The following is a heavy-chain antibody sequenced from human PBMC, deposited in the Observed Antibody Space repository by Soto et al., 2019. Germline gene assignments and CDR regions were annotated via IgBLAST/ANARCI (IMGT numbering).Heavy chain of an antibody. J-gene: IGHJ3*02. CDR2: INHSGST. V-gene: IGHV4-34*01. Sequence: SETLSLTCAVYGGSFSGYYWSWIRQPPGKGLEWIGEINHSGSTNYNPSLKSRVTISVDTSKNQFSLKLSSVTAADTAVYYCARGRLRYFDWFTPGGAFDIWGQGTMVTVSS. CDR3: ARGRLRYFDWFTPGGAFDI. D-gene: IGHD3-9*01. CDR1: GGSFSGYY.